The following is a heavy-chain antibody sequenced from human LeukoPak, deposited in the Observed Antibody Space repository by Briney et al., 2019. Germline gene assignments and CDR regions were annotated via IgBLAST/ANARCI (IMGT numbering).Heavy chain of an antibody. J-gene: IGHJ6*02. CDR3: ARVNHTYYDFWSGYFPYYYYYGMDV. CDR1: GYTFTSYG. D-gene: IGHD3-3*01. CDR2: ISAYNGNT. Sequence: ASVKVSCKASGYTFTSYGISWVRQAPGQGLEWMGWISAYNGNTNYAQKLQGRVTMTTDTSTSTAYMELRSLRSDDTAVYYRARVNHTYYDFWSGYFPYYYYYGMDVWGQGTTVTVSS. V-gene: IGHV1-18*01.